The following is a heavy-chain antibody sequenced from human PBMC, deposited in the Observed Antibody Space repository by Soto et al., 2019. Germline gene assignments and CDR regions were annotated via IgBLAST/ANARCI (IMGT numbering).Heavy chain of an antibody. Sequence: SETLSLTCTVSGGSISSYYWSWIRQPPGKGLEWIGYIYYSGGTNYNPSLKSRVTISVDTSKNQFSLKLSSVTAADTAVYYCAIDLYIGGYYGMDVWGQGTTVTVSS. CDR2: IYYSGGT. CDR3: AIDLYIGGYYGMDV. V-gene: IGHV4-59*01. J-gene: IGHJ6*02. D-gene: IGHD3-16*01. CDR1: GGSISSYY.